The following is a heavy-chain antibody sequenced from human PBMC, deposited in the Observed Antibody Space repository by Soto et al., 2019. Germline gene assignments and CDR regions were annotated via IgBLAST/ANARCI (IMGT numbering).Heavy chain of an antibody. CDR3: ARIARRSPSYYYYGMDV. J-gene: IGHJ6*02. CDR1: GFTFSSYG. Sequence: PGGSLRLSCAASGFTFSSYGMHWVRQAPGKGLEWVAVIWYDGSNKYYADSVKGRFTISRDNSKNTLYLQMNSLRAGDTAVYYCARIARRSPSYYYYGMDVWGQGTTVTVSS. D-gene: IGHD6-6*01. V-gene: IGHV3-33*01. CDR2: IWYDGSNK.